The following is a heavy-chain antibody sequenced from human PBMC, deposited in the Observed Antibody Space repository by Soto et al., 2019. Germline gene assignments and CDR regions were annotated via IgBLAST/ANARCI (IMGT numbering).Heavy chain of an antibody. CDR3: ARDDNPHLASGWYDAFDI. Sequence: EVQLVESGGGLVQPGGSLRLSCAASGFTFSSSWMTWVRQAPGKGPEWVANIKQDGSERNYVDSVKGRFTISRDNAKNSLYLQMDTLRAEDTAVYYCARDDNPHLASGWYDAFDIWGQGTMVTVSS. CDR1: GFTFSSSW. CDR2: IKQDGSER. J-gene: IGHJ3*02. V-gene: IGHV3-7*01. D-gene: IGHD6-13*01.